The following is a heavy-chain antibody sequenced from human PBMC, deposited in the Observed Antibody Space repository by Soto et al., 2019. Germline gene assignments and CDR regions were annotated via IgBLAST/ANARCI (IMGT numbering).Heavy chain of an antibody. D-gene: IGHD3-3*01. CDR3: AKGYRAFGVVTHFDY. J-gene: IGHJ4*02. CDR1: GFTFSSYA. CDR2: ISGSGGST. Sequence: EVQLLESGGGLVQPGGSLRLSCAASGFTFSSYAMSWVRQAPGKGLEWVSAISGSGGSTYYADFVKGRFTISRDNSKNTLYLQMNSLRAEDTAVYYCAKGYRAFGVVTHFDYWGQGTLVTVSS. V-gene: IGHV3-23*01.